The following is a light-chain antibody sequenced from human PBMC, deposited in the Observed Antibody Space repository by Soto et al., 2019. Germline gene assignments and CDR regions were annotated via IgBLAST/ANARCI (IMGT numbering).Light chain of an antibody. CDR2: QDT. J-gene: IGLJ1*01. CDR3: QVWDSSTLYV. CDR1: RLGDKY. Sequence: SYELTQPPSVSVSPGQTASITCSXERLGDKYTCWYQQRPGQSPMLVIYQDTKRPSGIPERFSGSNSGNTATLTITGTQAVDEADYYCQVWDSSTLYVFGTGTKLTVL. V-gene: IGLV3-1*01.